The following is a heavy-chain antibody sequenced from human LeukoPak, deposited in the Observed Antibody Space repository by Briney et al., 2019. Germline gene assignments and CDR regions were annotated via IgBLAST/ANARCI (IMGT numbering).Heavy chain of an antibody. J-gene: IGHJ4*02. CDR3: ARDLQIVATFDY. CDR2: INPNSGGT. Sequence: ASVKVSCRASGYTFTGYYMHWVRQAPGQGLEWMGWINPNSGGTNYAQKFQGRVTMTRDTSISTAYMELSRLRSDDTAVYYCARDLQIVATFDYWGQGTLVTVSS. V-gene: IGHV1-2*02. CDR1: GYTFTGYY. D-gene: IGHD5-12*01.